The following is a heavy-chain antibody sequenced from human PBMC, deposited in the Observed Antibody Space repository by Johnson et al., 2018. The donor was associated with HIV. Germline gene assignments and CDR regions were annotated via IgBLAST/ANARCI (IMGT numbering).Heavy chain of an antibody. CDR1: GFTFSSYG. CDR3: AKDSQWELPDAFDI. J-gene: IGHJ3*02. CDR2: IWYDGSNK. V-gene: IGHV3-33*06. D-gene: IGHD1-26*01. Sequence: QVQLVESGGGVVQPGRSLRLSCAASGFTFSSYGMHWVRQAPGKGLEWVAVIWYDGSNKYYADSVKGRFSISRDDSKSTLYLQMSSLRGEDTAVYYCAKDSQWELPDAFDIWG.